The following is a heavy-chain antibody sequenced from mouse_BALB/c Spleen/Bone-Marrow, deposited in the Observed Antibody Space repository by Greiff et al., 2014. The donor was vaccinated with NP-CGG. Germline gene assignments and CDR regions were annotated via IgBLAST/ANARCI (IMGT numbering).Heavy chain of an antibody. V-gene: IGHV14-3*02. J-gene: IGHJ2*01. CDR1: GFNIKDTY. CDR2: IDPANGNT. Sequence: EVKLQESGAELVKPGASVKLSCTASGFNIKDTYMHWVKQRPEQGLEWIGRIDPANGNTKYDQKFQGKATITADTSSNTAYLQLSSLTSEDAAVYYCASYVYGYYFDYWGQGTTLTVSS. D-gene: IGHD2-2*01. CDR3: ASYVYGYYFDY.